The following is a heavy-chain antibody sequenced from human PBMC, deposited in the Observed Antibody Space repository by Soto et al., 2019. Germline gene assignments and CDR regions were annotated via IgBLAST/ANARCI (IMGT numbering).Heavy chain of an antibody. CDR3: ERESMAKVLVVVITAYFDY. D-gene: IGHD3-22*01. Sequence: GGSLRLSCAASGFTFSSYGMYWVRQAPGKGLEWVAGISYYGSNKYYADSVKGRFTISPDTSKNQFSLKLNSVTPEDTAVYYCERESMAKVLVVVITAYFDYGAQGTLVTVSS. J-gene: IGHJ4*02. V-gene: IGHV3-30*03. CDR2: ISYYGSNK. CDR1: GFTFSSYG.